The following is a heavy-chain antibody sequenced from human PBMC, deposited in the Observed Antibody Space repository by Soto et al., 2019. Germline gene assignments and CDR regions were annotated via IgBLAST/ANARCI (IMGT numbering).Heavy chain of an antibody. J-gene: IGHJ4*02. CDR2: ISSGGSTI. V-gene: IGHV3-48*03. CDR3: ARDRAAGGY. CDR1: GFSFSDYE. Sequence: EVQLVESGGGLAQPGGSLRLSCVASGFSFSDYEMNGVRQAPGKGLEWVAYISSGGSTIHYADSVRGRFTVSRDNARNSLYLQMNTLSVEDTALYYCARDRAAGGYWGQGTLVTVSS. D-gene: IGHD6-13*01.